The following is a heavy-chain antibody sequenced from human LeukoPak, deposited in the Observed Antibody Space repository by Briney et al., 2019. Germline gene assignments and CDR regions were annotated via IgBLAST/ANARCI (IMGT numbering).Heavy chain of an antibody. CDR3: AKDRARIVGATWHYYYYYMDV. J-gene: IGHJ6*03. D-gene: IGHD1-26*01. Sequence: GGSLRLSCAASGFTFSSYDIHWVRQATGKGLEWVSGIGTAGEIYYPGSVKGRFTISRDNSKNTLYLQMNSLRAEDTAVYYCAKDRARIVGATWHYYYYYMDVWGKGTTVTISS. CDR2: IGTAGEI. CDR1: GFTFSSYD. V-gene: IGHV3-13*01.